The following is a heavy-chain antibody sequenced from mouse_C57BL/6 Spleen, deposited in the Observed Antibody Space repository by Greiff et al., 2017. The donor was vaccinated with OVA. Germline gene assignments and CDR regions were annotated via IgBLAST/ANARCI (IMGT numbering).Heavy chain of an antibody. CDR3: ARSDSSAPFAY. D-gene: IGHD3-2*02. J-gene: IGHJ3*01. Sequence: QVQLQQPGAELVKPGASVKLSCKASGYTFTSYWMHWVKQRPGRGLEWIGRIDPTSGGTKYNEKVKSKATLTVDKPYSTAYMQLSSLTSEDSAVYYCARSDSSAPFAYWGQGTLVTVSA. CDR2: IDPTSGGT. CDR1: GYTFTSYW. V-gene: IGHV1-72*01.